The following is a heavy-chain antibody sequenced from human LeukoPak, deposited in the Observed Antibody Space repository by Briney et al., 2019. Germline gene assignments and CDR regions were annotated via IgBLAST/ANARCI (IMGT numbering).Heavy chain of an antibody. V-gene: IGHV4-39*01. J-gene: IGHJ3*01. CDR1: GGSISSNSHY. CDR2: IYYSGST. CDR3: ARPVPYGGTQIGSDAFDV. Sequence: SETLSLTCTVSGGSISSNSHYWGWIRQPPGKGPEWIGSIYYSGSTYFNPSLKSRVIISVDTSKNQFSLKVSSVTAADTAVYYCARPVPYGGTQIGSDAFDVWGQGTKVTVSS. D-gene: IGHD4-23*01.